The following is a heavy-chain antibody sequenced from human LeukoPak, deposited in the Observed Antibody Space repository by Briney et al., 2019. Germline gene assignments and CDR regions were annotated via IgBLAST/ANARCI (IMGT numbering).Heavy chain of an antibody. CDR1: GGSFSGHY. Sequence: SETLSLTCAVYGGSFSGHYWSWIRQPPGKGLEWIGSIYHSGSTYYNPSLKSRVTISVDTSKNQFSLKLSSVTAADTAVYYCARLTDYGGDSPFDYWGQGTLVTVSS. J-gene: IGHJ4*02. CDR3: ARLTDYGGDSPFDY. D-gene: IGHD4-23*01. V-gene: IGHV4-34*01. CDR2: IYHSGST.